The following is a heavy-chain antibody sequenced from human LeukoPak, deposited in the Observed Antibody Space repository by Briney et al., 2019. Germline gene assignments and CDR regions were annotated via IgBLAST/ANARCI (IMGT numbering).Heavy chain of an antibody. Sequence: ASVTVSCKASGYTFTGYYMHWVRQAPGQGLEWMGRINPNSGGTNYAQKFQGRATMTRDTSISTAYMELSRLRSDDTAVYYCALTYSGYDAFDYWGQGTLVTVSS. V-gene: IGHV1-2*06. CDR2: INPNSGGT. D-gene: IGHD5-12*01. J-gene: IGHJ4*02. CDR1: GYTFTGYY. CDR3: ALTYSGYDAFDY.